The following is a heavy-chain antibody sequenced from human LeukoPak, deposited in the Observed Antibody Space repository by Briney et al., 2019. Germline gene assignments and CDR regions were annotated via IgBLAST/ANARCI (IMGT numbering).Heavy chain of an antibody. CDR3: ARSRRGCSGGNCYSLTGDFDY. V-gene: IGHV4-4*02. D-gene: IGHD2-15*01. Sequence: SGTLSLTCAVSGGSISNNNWWSWVRQSPGKGLEWIGEIYHSGSTNYSPSLKSRVTISVDKSKNQFSLKLSSVTAADTAVYYCARSRRGCSGGNCYSLTGDFDYWGQGTLVTVSS. J-gene: IGHJ4*02. CDR1: GGSISNNNW. CDR2: IYHSGST.